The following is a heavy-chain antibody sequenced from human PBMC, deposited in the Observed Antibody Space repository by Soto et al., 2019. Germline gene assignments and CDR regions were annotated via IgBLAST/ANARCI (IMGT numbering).Heavy chain of an antibody. Sequence: QIHLVQSGGEVKKPGASVKVSCKTSGYTFTTYGISWVRQAPGQGLEWMGWITPFNANTNYAQNLQGRVTMTTDTSTNTAYLEQRSLTSDDTAVYYWARTDKGASVAPLDNWGQGTLVTGCS. J-gene: IGHJ4*02. CDR3: ARTDKGASVAPLDN. CDR2: ITPFNANT. D-gene: IGHD5-12*01. CDR1: GYTFTTYG. V-gene: IGHV1-18*01.